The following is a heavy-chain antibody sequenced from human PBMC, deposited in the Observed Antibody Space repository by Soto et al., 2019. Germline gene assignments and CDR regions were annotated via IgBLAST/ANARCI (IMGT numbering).Heavy chain of an antibody. CDR3: ARGADYGDYVTRSYYYYGMDV. D-gene: IGHD4-17*01. V-gene: IGHV3-30-3*01. J-gene: IGHJ6*02. Sequence: QVQLVESGGGVVQPGRSPRLSCAASGFTFSSYAMHWVRQAPGKGLEWVAVISYDGSNKYYADSVKGRFTISRDNSKNTLYLQMNSLRAEDTAVYYCARGADYGDYVTRSYYYYGMDVWGQGTTVTVSS. CDR2: ISYDGSNK. CDR1: GFTFSSYA.